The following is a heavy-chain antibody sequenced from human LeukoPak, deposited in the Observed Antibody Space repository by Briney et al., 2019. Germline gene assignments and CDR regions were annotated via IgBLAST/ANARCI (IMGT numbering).Heavy chain of an antibody. CDR1: GFTFSSYA. V-gene: IGHV3-23*01. J-gene: IGHJ4*02. CDR3: AKVPGEHGVLDY. CDR2: ISGSGGST. D-gene: IGHD1/OR15-1a*01. Sequence: GRSLRLSCAASGFTFSSYAMSWVRQAPGKGLERVSAISGSGGSTYYADSVKGRFTISRDNSKNTLYLQMNSLRAEDTAVYYCAKVPGEHGVLDYWGRGTLVTVSS.